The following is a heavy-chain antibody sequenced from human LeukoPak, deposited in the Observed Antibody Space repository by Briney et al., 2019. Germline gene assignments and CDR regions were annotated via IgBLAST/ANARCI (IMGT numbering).Heavy chain of an antibody. J-gene: IGHJ6*02. CDR3: ARGYYDSSGYYGGVEYYYYGMDV. Sequence: SETLSLTCTVSGGSISSYYWGWIRQPPGKGLEWIGYIYYSGSTNYNPSLKSRVTISVDTSKNQFSLKLSSVTAADTAVYYCARGYYDSSGYYGGVEYYYYGMDVWGQGTTVTVSS. CDR1: GGSISSYY. CDR2: IYYSGST. V-gene: IGHV4-59*01. D-gene: IGHD3-22*01.